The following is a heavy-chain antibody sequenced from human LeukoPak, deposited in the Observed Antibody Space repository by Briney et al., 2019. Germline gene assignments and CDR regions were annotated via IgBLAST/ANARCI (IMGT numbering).Heavy chain of an antibody. J-gene: IGHJ4*02. V-gene: IGHV4-59*12. CDR2: IYYSGST. CDR1: GGSISSYY. Sequence: PSETLSLTCTVSGGSISSYYWSWIRQPPGKGLEWIGYIYYSGSTNYNPSLKSRVTMSLDTSKNQISLKLTSVTAADTAVYYCAREGDCTSTSCFDYWGQGTLVTVSS. CDR3: AREGDCTSTSCFDY. D-gene: IGHD2-2*01.